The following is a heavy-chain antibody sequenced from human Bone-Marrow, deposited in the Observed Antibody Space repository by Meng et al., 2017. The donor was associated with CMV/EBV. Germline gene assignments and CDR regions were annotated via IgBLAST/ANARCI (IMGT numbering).Heavy chain of an antibody. V-gene: IGHV1-46*01. CDR3: ARELDTTGTVSPLNV. J-gene: IGHJ6*01. CDR2: INPSGGST. CDR1: GYTFTGYY. D-gene: IGHD1-1*01. Sequence: ASVKVSCKASGYTFTGYYMHWVRQAPGQGLEWMGIINPSGGSTSYAQKFQGRVTMTRDTSTSTVYMELSSLRSEDTAVYYCARELDTTGTVSPLNVWGQGTTVTGSS.